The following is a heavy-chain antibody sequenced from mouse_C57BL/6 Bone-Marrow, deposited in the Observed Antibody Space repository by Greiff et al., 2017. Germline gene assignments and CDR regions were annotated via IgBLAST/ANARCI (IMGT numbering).Heavy chain of an antibody. D-gene: IGHD2-5*01. CDR1: GFNIKDYY. CDR2: IDPEDGET. V-gene: IGHV14-2*01. CDR3: GSNFLYWCFDV. Sequence: EVKLMESGAELVKPGASVKLSCTASGFNIKDYYMHWVKQRTEQGLEWIGRIDPEDGETKYAPKFQGKATITADTSSNTAYLQLSSLTSEDTAVYYCGSNFLYWCFDVWGTGTTVTVSS. J-gene: IGHJ1*03.